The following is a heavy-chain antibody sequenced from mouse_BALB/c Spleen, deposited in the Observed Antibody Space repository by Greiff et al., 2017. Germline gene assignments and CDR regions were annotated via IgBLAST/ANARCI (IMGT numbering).Heavy chain of an antibody. D-gene: IGHD2-4*01. CDR3: AGDYCDYDATFSWFAY. Sequence: QVQLKESGPGLVAPSQSLSITCTVSGFSLTGYGVNWVRQPPGKGLEWLGMIWGDGSTDYNSALKSRLSISKDNAKSQVFLKMNSLQTDDTARYYCAGDYCDYDATFSWFAYWGQGTLVTVSA. CDR2: IWGDGST. J-gene: IGHJ3*01. V-gene: IGHV2-6-7*01. CDR1: GFSLTGYG.